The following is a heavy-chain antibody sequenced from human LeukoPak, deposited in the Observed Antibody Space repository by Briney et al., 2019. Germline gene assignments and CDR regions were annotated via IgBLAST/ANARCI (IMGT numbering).Heavy chain of an antibody. V-gene: IGHV1-18*01. CDR3: AREYRDYYDSSGNYLDF. CDR2: ISVYNGKT. CDR1: GYTLTTSG. Sequence: ASVKVSCKASGYTLTTSGISWVRQAPGQGLEWMGWISVYNGKTNYAQKLQDRVTMTTDTSTSTAYMELRSLRSDDTAVYYCAREYRDYYDSSGNYLDFWGQGTLVTVSS. J-gene: IGHJ4*02. D-gene: IGHD3-22*01.